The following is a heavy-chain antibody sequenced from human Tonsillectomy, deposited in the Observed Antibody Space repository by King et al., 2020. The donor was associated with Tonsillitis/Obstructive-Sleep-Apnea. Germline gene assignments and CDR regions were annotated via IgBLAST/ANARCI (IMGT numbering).Heavy chain of an antibody. Sequence: VQLQQWGAGLLKPSETLSLTCAVYGGSFSGYYWSWIRQPPGKGLEWIGEINHSGSTNYNPSLESRVTISVDTSKNQFSLKLSSVTAADTAVYYCARGVPHYDFWSGRRWYFDLWGRGTLVTVSS. CDR1: GGSFSGYY. CDR3: ARGVPHYDFWSGRRWYFDL. J-gene: IGHJ2*01. V-gene: IGHV4-34*01. D-gene: IGHD3-3*01. CDR2: INHSGST.